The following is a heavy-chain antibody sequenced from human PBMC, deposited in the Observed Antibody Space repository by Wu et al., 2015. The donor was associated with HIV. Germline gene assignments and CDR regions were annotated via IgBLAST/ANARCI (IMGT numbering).Heavy chain of an antibody. CDR2: MNPNSGNT. CDR1: GGTFSSYA. J-gene: IGHJ5*02. Sequence: QVQLVQSGAEVKKPGSSVKVSCKASGGTFSSYAINWVRQATGQGLEWMGWMNPNSGNTGYAQKFQGRVTMTRNTSISTAYMELSSLRSEDTAVYYCARDSPRMPYGSEVNWFDPWGQGTLVTVSS. D-gene: IGHD3-10*01. V-gene: IGHV1-8*02. CDR3: ARDSPRMPYGSEVNWFDP.